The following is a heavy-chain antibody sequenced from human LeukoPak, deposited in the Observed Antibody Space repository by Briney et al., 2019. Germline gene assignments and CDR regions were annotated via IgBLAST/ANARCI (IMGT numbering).Heavy chain of an antibody. J-gene: IGHJ4*02. CDR1: GYTFTGYY. CDR2: INPNSGGT. D-gene: IGHD3-9*01. CDR3: ARVSILTGYYKGDY. Sequence: ASMKVSCKASGYTFTGYYMHWVRQAPGQGLEWMGRINPNSGGTNYAQRFQGRVTMTRDTSISTAYMELSRLRSDDTAVYYCARVSILTGYYKGDYWGQGTLVTVSS. V-gene: IGHV1-2*06.